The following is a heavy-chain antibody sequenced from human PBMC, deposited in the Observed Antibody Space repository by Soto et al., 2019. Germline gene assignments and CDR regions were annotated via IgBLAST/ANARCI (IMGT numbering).Heavy chain of an antibody. CDR2: ISAYNGNT. CDR3: ARDPVRSRYDSSVNYFDY. CDR1: GYTFTSYG. Sequence: QVQLVQSGAEVKKPGASVKVSCKASGYTFTSYGINWVRQAPGQGLEWMGWISAYNGNTNYAQKLQGRVTMTTDTSTSTAYMELRSLRSDDTAVYYCARDPVRSRYDSSVNYFDYCGQGTLVTVSS. V-gene: IGHV1-18*01. J-gene: IGHJ4*02. D-gene: IGHD3-22*01.